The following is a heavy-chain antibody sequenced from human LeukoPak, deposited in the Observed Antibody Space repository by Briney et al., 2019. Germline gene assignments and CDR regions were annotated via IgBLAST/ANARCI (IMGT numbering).Heavy chain of an antibody. J-gene: IGHJ6*03. V-gene: IGHV1-8*01. CDR1: GYTFTIYD. Sequence: ASVKVSCKASGYTFTIYDINWVRQATGQGLEWMGWMNPNSGNTGYAQKFQGRVTMTRNTSISTAYMELSSLRSEDTAVYYCARENILTGFYYMDVWGKGTTVTISS. D-gene: IGHD3-9*01. CDR3: ARENILTGFYYMDV. CDR2: MNPNSGNT.